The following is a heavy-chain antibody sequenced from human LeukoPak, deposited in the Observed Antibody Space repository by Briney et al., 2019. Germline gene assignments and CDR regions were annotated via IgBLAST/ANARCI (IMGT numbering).Heavy chain of an antibody. CDR1: GYTFTSYD. J-gene: IGHJ4*02. V-gene: IGHV1-8*01. CDR2: MSPNTGDT. D-gene: IGHD2-15*01. Sequence: ASVKVXCKASGYTFTSYDINWMRQATGQGLEWMGWMSPNTGDTGYAQKFQGRVSMTRNTSITTAYMELTSLRSEDTAVYYCARGVVRGVDYWGQGSLVTVSS. CDR3: ARGVVRGVDY.